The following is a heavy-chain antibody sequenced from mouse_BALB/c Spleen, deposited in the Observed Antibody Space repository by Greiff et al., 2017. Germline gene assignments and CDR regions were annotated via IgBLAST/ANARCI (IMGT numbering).Heavy chain of an antibody. CDR1: GFTFSSYW. D-gene: IGHD1-1*01. J-gene: IGHJ3*01. Sequence: EVQGVESGGGLVQPGGSMKLSCVASGFTFSSYWMSWVRQSPEKGLEWVAEIRLKSDNYATHYAESVKGKFTISRDDSKSRLYLQMNSLRAEDTGIYYCTPITTYGFAYWGQGTLVTVSA. CDR2: IRLKSDNYAT. V-gene: IGHV6-6*02. CDR3: TPITTYGFAY.